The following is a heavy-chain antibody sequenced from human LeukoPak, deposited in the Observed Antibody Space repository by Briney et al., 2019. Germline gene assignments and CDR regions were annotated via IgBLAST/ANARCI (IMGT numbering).Heavy chain of an antibody. CDR1: GFAFSNYW. CDR3: VRVGSSSGIHEY. J-gene: IGHJ4*02. Sequence: GGSLRLSCIASGFAFSNYWMNWVRQAPGKRLEWVANINQDASEKYYVDSVKGRFTISRDNAKNSLYLQMNSLRVEDTAVYYCVRVGSSSGIHEYWGQGTLVTVSS. CDR2: INQDASEK. D-gene: IGHD6-6*01. V-gene: IGHV3-7*01.